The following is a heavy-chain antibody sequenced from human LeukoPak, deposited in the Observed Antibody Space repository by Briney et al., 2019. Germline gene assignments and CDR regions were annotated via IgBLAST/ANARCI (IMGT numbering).Heavy chain of an antibody. CDR2: ISGSGGST. CDR1: GFIFSSYA. J-gene: IGHJ5*02. D-gene: IGHD6-13*01. Sequence: AGGSLRLSCAASGFIFSSYAMSWVRQAPGKGLEWVSAISGSGGSTYYADSVKGRFTISRDNSKNTLYLQMNSLTAEDTAVYYCAKGAVAGRPNWFDPWGRGTLVTVSS. V-gene: IGHV3-23*01. CDR3: AKGAVAGRPNWFDP.